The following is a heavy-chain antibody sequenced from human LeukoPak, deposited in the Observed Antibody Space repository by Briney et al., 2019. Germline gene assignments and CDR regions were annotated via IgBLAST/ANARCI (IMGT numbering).Heavy chain of an antibody. CDR3: ARGGPRPYGQLTYFDY. Sequence: SETLSLTCAVYGGSLSGYYWSWIRQPPGKGLEWIGEINHSGSTNYNPSLKSRVTISVDTSKNQFSLKLSSVTAADTAVYYCARGGPRPYGQLTYFDYWGQGTLVTVSS. D-gene: IGHD4/OR15-4a*01. J-gene: IGHJ4*02. CDR2: INHSGST. CDR1: GGSLSGYY. V-gene: IGHV4-34*01.